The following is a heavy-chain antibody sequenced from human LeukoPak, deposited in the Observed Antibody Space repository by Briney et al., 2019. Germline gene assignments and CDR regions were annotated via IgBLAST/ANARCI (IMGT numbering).Heavy chain of an antibody. V-gene: IGHV3-49*04. Sequence: GGSLRLSCAASGFIFSNYYLNWVRQAPGKGLEWVGFIRSKAYGGTTEYAASVKGRFTISRDDSKSIAYLQMNSLKTEDTAVYYCTRGMQYTDYWGQGTLVTVSS. J-gene: IGHJ4*02. D-gene: IGHD6-6*01. CDR3: TRGMQYTDY. CDR1: GFIFSNYY. CDR2: IRSKAYGGTT.